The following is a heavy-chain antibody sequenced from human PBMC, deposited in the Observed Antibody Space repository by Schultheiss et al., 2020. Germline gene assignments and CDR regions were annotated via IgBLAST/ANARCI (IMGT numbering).Heavy chain of an antibody. CDR3: VRSKIAAVGTYFDY. CDR2: ISWTTGSA. V-gene: IGHV3-9*01. D-gene: IGHD6-13*01. CDR1: GFTFDDYA. Sequence: SLKISCGVSGFTFDDYAMHWVRQAPGKGLEWVSGISWTTGSAGYADSVKGRFTISRDNAKNSLYLQINSLRAEDTALYYCVRSKIAAVGTYFDYWGQGTLVTGSS. J-gene: IGHJ4*02.